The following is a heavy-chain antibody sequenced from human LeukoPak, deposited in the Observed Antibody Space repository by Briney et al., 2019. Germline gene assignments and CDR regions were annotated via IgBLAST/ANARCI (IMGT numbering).Heavy chain of an antibody. CDR3: ARDGIYGSGSYYEISWFDP. CDR2: INPNSGVT. CDR1: GYTFTGYY. V-gene: IGHV1-2*02. J-gene: IGHJ5*02. Sequence: ASVKVSCKASGYTFTGYYMHWVRQAPGQGLEWMGWINPNSGVTHYAQKFQGRVTMTSDTSISTAYMEPSRLRSDDTAVYYCARDGIYGSGSYYEISWFDPWGQGTLVTVSS. D-gene: IGHD3-10*01.